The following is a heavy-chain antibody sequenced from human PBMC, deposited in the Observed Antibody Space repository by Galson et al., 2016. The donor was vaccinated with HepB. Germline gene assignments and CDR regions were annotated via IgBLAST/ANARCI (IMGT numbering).Heavy chain of an antibody. CDR2: IYSSGSP. CDR1: GDSIGSNSFY. V-gene: IGHV4-39*02. J-gene: IGHJ4*02. CDR3: WGDRCGGNCYFRSSIDY. D-gene: IGHD2-21*02. Sequence: QVQLQESGPGLVKPSQTLSLTCTVSGDSIGSNSFYWGWIRQPPGKGLGWFGSIYSSGSPYSNPSLKSRVIISVDTSKNQFSLKLSSVTAADTAVYYCWGDRCGGNCYFRSSIDYWGQGTLVTVSS.